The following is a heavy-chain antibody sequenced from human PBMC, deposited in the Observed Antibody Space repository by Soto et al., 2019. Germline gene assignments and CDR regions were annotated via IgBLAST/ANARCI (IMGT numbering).Heavy chain of an antibody. Sequence: ESGGGLVKPGGSLRLSCAVSGFTFSDYYMTWIRQAPGKGLEWVSYISSSTSHTNYADSVKGRFTISRDNAKNSLFLQMNSLRAEDTAVYYCARGRGAAADYFDFWGQGTLVTVSS. CDR3: ARGRGAAADYFDF. V-gene: IGHV3-11*05. CDR2: ISSSTSHT. CDR1: GFTFSDYY. D-gene: IGHD6-13*01. J-gene: IGHJ4*02.